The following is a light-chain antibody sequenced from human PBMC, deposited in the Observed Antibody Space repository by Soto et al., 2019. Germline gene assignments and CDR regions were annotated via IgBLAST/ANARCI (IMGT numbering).Light chain of an antibody. Sequence: QTVVTQEPSLTVSPGGTVTLTCASSTGAVTSGYYPNWFQQKPGQAPRALIYSISNKHSWTPARFSGSLLGGKAALTLSGVQPEDGAEYYCLLYYGDAHVVFGGGTKLTVL. CDR3: LLYYGDAHVV. J-gene: IGLJ2*01. CDR1: TGAVTSGYY. V-gene: IGLV7-43*01. CDR2: SIS.